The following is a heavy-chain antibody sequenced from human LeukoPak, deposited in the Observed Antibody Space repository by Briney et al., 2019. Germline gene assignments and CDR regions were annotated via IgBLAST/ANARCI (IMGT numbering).Heavy chain of an antibody. CDR1: GYTFTGYY. V-gene: IGHV1-2*02. Sequence: ASVKVSCKASGYTFTGYYMHWVRQAPGQGLEWMGWINPNSGGTNYAQKFQGRVTMTRDTSISTAYMSRLKSDDTAVYYCARAIAVRRGDYWGQGTLVTVS. J-gene: IGHJ4*02. CDR3: ARAIAVRRGDY. D-gene: IGHD6-6*01. CDR2: INPNSGGT.